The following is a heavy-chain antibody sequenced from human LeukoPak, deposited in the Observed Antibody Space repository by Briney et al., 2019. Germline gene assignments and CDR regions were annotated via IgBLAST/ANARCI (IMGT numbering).Heavy chain of an antibody. CDR2: IYPGDSET. Sequence: GESLKISCKGSGYSFTNHWIAWVRQMPGKGLEWMGIIYPGDSETKYSPSFQGQVTMSADKSISTVYLQWSSLEASDTAMYYCGRRRLDGNKQSPIDYWGQGALVTVSS. D-gene: IGHD4-23*01. CDR1: GYSFTNHW. V-gene: IGHV5-51*01. J-gene: IGHJ4*02. CDR3: GRRRLDGNKQSPIDY.